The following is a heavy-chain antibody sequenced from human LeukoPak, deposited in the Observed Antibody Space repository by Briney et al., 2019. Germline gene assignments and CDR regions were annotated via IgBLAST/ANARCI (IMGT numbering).Heavy chain of an antibody. CDR1: GYTFTGYY. V-gene: IGHV1-2*04. Sequence: GASVKVSCKASGYTFTGYYMHWVRQAPGQGHEWMGWINPNSGGTNYAQKFQGWVTMTRDTSISTAYMELSRLRSDDTAVYYCARSLYCSGGSCYSDAFDIWGQGTMVTVSS. J-gene: IGHJ3*02. CDR3: ARSLYCSGGSCYSDAFDI. D-gene: IGHD2-15*01. CDR2: INPNSGGT.